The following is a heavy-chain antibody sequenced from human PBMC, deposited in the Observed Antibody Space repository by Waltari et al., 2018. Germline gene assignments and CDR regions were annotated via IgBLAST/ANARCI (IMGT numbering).Heavy chain of an antibody. D-gene: IGHD3-16*01. CDR2: INPNSGGT. CDR3: ARVWGNWGNNYFDP. V-gene: IGHV1-2*02. J-gene: IGHJ5*02. Sequence: GAEVRKPGASVNVSCKASGYTFIDYYMHWVRQAPGQGPEWMVWINPNSGGTNYAQKFQGRVTMTRDTSIRTAYMELSRLTSDDTAVYYCARVWGNWGNNYFDPWGQGTLVTVSS. CDR1: GYTFIDYY.